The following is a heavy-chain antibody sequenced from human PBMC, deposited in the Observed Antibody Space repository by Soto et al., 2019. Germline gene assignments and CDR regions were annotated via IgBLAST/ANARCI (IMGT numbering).Heavy chain of an antibody. V-gene: IGHV4-34*01. D-gene: IGHD6-13*01. Sequence: SETLSLTCAVYGGSFSGYYWSWIRQPPGKGLEWIGEINHSGSTNYNPSLKSRVTISVDTSKNQFSLKLSSVTAADTAVYYCARGNEGAAAGIYYYYYMDVWGKGTTVTVSS. J-gene: IGHJ6*03. CDR3: ARGNEGAAAGIYYYYYMDV. CDR1: GGSFSGYY. CDR2: INHSGST.